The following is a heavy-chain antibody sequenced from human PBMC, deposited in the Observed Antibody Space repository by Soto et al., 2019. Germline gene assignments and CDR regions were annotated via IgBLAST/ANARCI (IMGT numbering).Heavy chain of an antibody. CDR1: GDSISSYY. CDR2: IYTSGST. CDR3: ARGRRSSTYYFRLDV. V-gene: IGHV4-4*07. D-gene: IGHD6-13*01. Sequence: PSETLSLTCTVSGDSISSYYWSWIRQPAGRGLEWIGRIYTSGSTNYNPSLTRRYTMSVDTSKNQFSLKLSSVTAADTAVYYCARGRRSSTYYFRLDVWGQGTTVTVCS. J-gene: IGHJ6*02.